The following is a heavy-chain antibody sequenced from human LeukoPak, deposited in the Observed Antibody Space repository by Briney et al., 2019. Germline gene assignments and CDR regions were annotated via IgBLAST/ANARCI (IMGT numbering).Heavy chain of an antibody. CDR1: GFSFSAYW. CDR2: INPAGSET. Sequence: GGSLRLSCAASGFSFSAYWMTWVRQAPGTGLEWVANINPAGSETYYVDPVKGRISISRDNAKNLVYLQMNSLRAEDTAVYHCARFGYVAAVDVWGQGTPVTVSS. CDR3: ARFGYVAAVDV. J-gene: IGHJ4*02. V-gene: IGHV3-7*01. D-gene: IGHD2-15*01.